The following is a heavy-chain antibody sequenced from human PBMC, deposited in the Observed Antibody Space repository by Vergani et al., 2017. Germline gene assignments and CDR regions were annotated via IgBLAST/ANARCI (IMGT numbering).Heavy chain of an antibody. J-gene: IGHJ3*02. CDR1: GFTFRSSS. D-gene: IGHD4-17*01. Sequence: EVQLVESGGGLVQPGGSLRLSCAASGFTFRSSSMNWVRQAPGKGLEWVSYISSSSSTIYYAYSVKGRFTIARDNAKNSLYLQMNSLRSEDTAAYYCAREQDDYGDYGADGAFDIWGQGTMVTVSS. CDR3: AREQDDYGDYGADGAFDI. V-gene: IGHV3-48*01. CDR2: ISSSSSTI.